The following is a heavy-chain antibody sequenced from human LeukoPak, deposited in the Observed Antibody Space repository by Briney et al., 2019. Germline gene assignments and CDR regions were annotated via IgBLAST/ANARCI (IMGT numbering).Heavy chain of an antibody. CDR1: GFTFSSYG. V-gene: IGHV3-23*01. CDR3: AELGITMIGGV. J-gene: IGHJ6*04. D-gene: IGHD3-10*02. Sequence: GGSLRLSCAASGFTFSSYGMSWVRQAPGKGLEWVSTISGSGGSTYYADSVKGRFTISRDNAKNSLYLQMNSLRAEDTAVYYCAELGITMIGGVWGKGTTVTISS. CDR2: ISGSGGST.